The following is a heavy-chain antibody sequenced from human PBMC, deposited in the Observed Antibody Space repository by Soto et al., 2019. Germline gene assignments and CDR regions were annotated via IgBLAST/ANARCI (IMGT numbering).Heavy chain of an antibody. V-gene: IGHV3-30*03. J-gene: IGHJ4*02. CDR1: GFTFSTYG. D-gene: IGHD2-21*02. CDR2: ISNDGSDT. CDR3: ARDGLMGVTNLAAD. Sequence: GGSLRLSCAASGFTFSTYGMHWVRQAPGKGLEWVAVISNDGSDTYYADSVKGRFTISRDNSKNTLYVQMNSLSAEDTAVYYCARDGLMGVTNLAADWGQGTLVTVS.